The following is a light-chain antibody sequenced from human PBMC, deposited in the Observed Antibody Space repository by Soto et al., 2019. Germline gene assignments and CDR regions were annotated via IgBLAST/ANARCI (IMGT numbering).Light chain of an antibody. CDR2: GAS. V-gene: IGKV3-15*01. CDR1: QSVGSN. Sequence: EIVRTQSPDTLSASPGERATLSCRASQSVGSNLAWYQKKPGQAPRLLIFGASTRATGIPARFSGSGSGTEFTLTISSLQSEDIAVYYCQQCDSGWTFGQGTKVDIK. J-gene: IGKJ1*01. CDR3: QQCDSGWT.